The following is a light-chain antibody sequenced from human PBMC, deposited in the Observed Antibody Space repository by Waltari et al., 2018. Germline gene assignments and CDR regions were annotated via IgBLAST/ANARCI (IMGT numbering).Light chain of an antibody. Sequence: DIPMTQSPSSLSASVGDRVTITCRASQTIRSNLNWYQQKAGKAPKLLMYAASSLQSGVPSRFSGSGSGTDFTLTISSLQPEDFATYYCQQSYSTPLTFGGGTKVEIK. CDR2: AAS. J-gene: IGKJ4*01. CDR1: QTIRSN. CDR3: QQSYSTPLT. V-gene: IGKV1-39*01.